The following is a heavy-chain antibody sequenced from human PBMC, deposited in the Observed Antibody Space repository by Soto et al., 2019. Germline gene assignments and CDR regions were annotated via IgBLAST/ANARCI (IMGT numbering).Heavy chain of an antibody. CDR3: ARDRGYCSSTSCYLDYYFDY. D-gene: IGHD2-2*01. J-gene: IGHJ4*02. V-gene: IGHV1-2*02. CDR2: INPNSGGT. CDR1: GYTFTGYY. Sequence: GASVKVSCKASGYTFTGYYMHWVRQAPGQGLEWMGWINPNSGGTNYAQKFQGRVTMTRDTSISTAYMELSRLRSDDTAVYYCARDRGYCSSTSCYLDYYFDYRGQGTLVTVSS.